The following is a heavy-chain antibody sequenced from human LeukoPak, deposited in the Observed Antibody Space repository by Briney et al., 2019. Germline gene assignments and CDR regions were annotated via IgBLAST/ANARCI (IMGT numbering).Heavy chain of an antibody. J-gene: IGHJ4*02. CDR3: ARAGYSASWYDLDY. CDR1: GYTFTSYG. CDR2: ISASSGDT. D-gene: IGHD6-13*01. V-gene: IGHV1-18*01. Sequence: ASVRVSCKASGYTFTSYGFSWVRQAPGQGLEWMGWISASSGDTNYAQNHQGRVTLTTDTSTNTAYMEVRSLRSDDTAVYYCARAGYSASWYDLDYWGRGTLVTVSS.